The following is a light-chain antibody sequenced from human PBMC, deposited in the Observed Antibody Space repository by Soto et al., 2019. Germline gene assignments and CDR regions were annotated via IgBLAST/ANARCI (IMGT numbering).Light chain of an antibody. CDR3: SSYRSGSTPVV. CDR2: AVS. CDR1: SSDVGSYNY. J-gene: IGLJ2*01. Sequence: QSALTQPASVSGSPGQSITISCTGTSSDVGSYNYVSWYQQYPGKAPKLMIFAVSNRPSGVSNRFSGSKSGNTASLTISGLQAEDEADYYCSSYRSGSTPVVFGGGTKLTVL. V-gene: IGLV2-14*01.